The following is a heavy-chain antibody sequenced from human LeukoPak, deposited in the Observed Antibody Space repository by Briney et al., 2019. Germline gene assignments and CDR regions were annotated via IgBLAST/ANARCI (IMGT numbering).Heavy chain of an antibody. Sequence: SETLSLTCTVSGGSISSYYWSWIRQPAGKGLEWIGRIYTSGSTNYNPSLKSRVTISVDTSKNQFSLKLSSVTAADTAVYYCATSPQYYYYMDVWGKGTTVTISS. CDR3: ATSPQYYYYMDV. V-gene: IGHV4-4*07. J-gene: IGHJ6*03. CDR1: GGSISSYY. CDR2: IYTSGST.